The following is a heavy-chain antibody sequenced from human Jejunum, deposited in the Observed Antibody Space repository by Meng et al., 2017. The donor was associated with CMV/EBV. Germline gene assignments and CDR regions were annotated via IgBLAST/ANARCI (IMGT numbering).Heavy chain of an antibody. CDR1: GYIFNNYG. CDR2: ISAYNGNT. Sequence: QVQWVQSGAEVKKPGASVKVSCKASGYIFNNYGVSWVRQAPGQGPEWMGWISAYNGNTNYAQNFQGRFTMTTDTSTSTAYMELRSLRSDDTAVYYCARDLPGGTKGTWLDLWGQGTLVTVSS. D-gene: IGHD1-14*01. CDR3: ARDLPGGTKGTWLDL. V-gene: IGHV1-18*01. J-gene: IGHJ5*02.